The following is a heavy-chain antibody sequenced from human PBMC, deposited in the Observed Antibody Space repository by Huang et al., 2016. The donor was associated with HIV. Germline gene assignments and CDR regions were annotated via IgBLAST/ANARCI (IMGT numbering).Heavy chain of an antibody. V-gene: IGHV5-51*03. CDR2: IYRADSDT. CDR1: GYSFTNYW. CDR3: ARSEVLVTAVPFDH. D-gene: IGHD2-21*02. J-gene: IGHJ4*02. Sequence: EVQLVQSEAEVKKPGESLKISCRGSGYSFTNYWIGWVRQRPGEGLEWMGVIYRADSDTRYSPSFQGQGTFSADKSTRTAYLQWSSLQASDTAIYYCARSEVLVTAVPFDHWGQGTLVTVSS.